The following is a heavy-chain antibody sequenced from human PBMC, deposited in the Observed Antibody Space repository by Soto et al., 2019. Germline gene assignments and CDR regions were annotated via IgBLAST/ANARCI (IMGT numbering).Heavy chain of an antibody. CDR2: IYYSGST. CDR3: AREYGDYDSTDAFDI. CDR1: GGSISSYY. J-gene: IGHJ3*02. D-gene: IGHD4-17*01. V-gene: IGHV4-59*01. Sequence: SETLSLTCTVSGGSISSYYWSWIRQPPGKGLEGIGYIYYSGSTNYNPSLKSRVTISVDTSKNQFYLKLSSVTAADTAVYYCAREYGDYDSTDAFDIWGQGTMVTVSS.